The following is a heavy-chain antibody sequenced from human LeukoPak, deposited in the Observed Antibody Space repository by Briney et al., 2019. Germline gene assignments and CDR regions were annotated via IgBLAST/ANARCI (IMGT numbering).Heavy chain of an antibody. CDR2: MNPNSGNT. CDR3: ARGGYSSGWYLSDYYYYYGMDV. D-gene: IGHD6-19*01. CDR1: GYTFTSYD. V-gene: IGHV1-8*01. J-gene: IGHJ6*02. Sequence: ASVKVSCKASGYTFTSYDINWVRQATGQGLEWMGWMNPNSGNTGYAQKFQGRVTMTRNTSISTAYMELSSLRSEDTAVYCCARGGYSSGWYLSDYYYYYGMDVWGQGTTVTVSS.